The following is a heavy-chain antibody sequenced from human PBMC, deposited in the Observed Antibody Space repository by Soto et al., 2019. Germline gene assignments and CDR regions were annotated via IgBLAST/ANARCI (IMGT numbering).Heavy chain of an antibody. CDR1: GFTFSSYW. V-gene: IGHV3-7*01. D-gene: IGHD2-15*01. CDR2: IKQDGSEK. J-gene: IGHJ6*02. CDR3: ARDLGYCSCGSCYSGRWSDYGMDV. Sequence: GSLRLSCAASGFTFSSYWMSWVRQAPGKGLEWVANIKQDGSEKYYVDSVKGRLTISRDNAKNSLYLQMNSLRAEDTAVYYCARDLGYCSCGSCYSGRWSDYGMDVWGQGTTVTVSS.